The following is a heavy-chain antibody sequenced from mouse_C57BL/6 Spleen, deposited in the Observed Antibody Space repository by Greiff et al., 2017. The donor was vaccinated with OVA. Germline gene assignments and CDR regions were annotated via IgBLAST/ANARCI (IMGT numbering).Heavy chain of an antibody. J-gene: IGHJ2*01. Sequence: QVQLQQSGAELARPGASVKLSCKASGYTFTSYGISWVKQRTGQGLEWIGEIYPRSGNTYYNEKFKGKATLTADKSSSTAYMELRSLTSEDSAVYFCARENYYGSSYYCDYWGQGTTLTVSS. CDR3: ARENYYGSSYYCDY. V-gene: IGHV1-81*01. CDR1: GYTFTSYG. D-gene: IGHD1-1*01. CDR2: IYPRSGNT.